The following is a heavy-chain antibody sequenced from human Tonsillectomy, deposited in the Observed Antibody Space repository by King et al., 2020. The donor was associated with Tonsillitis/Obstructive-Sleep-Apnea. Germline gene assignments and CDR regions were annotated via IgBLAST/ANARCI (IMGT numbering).Heavy chain of an antibody. CDR2: IIPIFGTA. J-gene: IGHJ5*02. CDR1: GGTFSSYA. CDR3: ARGEGPYCSSTSCYRRGSTVTSLFDP. D-gene: IGHD2-2*01. V-gene: IGHV1-69*01. Sequence: VQLVESGAEVKKPGSSVKVSCKASGGTFSSYAISWVRQAPGQGLEWMGGIIPIFGTANYAQKFQGRVTITADESTSTAYMELSSLRSEDTAVYYCARGEGPYCSSTSCYRRGSTVTSLFDPWGQGTLVTVSS.